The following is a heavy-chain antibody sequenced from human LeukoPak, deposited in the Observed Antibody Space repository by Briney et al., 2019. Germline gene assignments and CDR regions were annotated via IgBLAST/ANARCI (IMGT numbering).Heavy chain of an antibody. CDR1: GYSFTTYY. CDR3: ARQGYSGSYGRAWVANAFDI. D-gene: IGHD1-26*01. Sequence: GESLKISCKGFGYSFTTYYIGWVRQMPGKGLEWMGIIYPGDSDTRYSPSFQGQVTISADKSISTAYLQWSSLKASDTAMYYCARQGYSGSYGRAWVANAFDIWGQGTMVTVSS. CDR2: IYPGDSDT. V-gene: IGHV5-51*01. J-gene: IGHJ3*02.